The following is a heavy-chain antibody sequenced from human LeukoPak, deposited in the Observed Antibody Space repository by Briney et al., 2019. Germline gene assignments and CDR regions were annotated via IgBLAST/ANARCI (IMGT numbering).Heavy chain of an antibody. Sequence: SVMVSCKASGGTFISYAISWVRQAPGQGFEWMGGFIPIFGTANYAQKFQGRVMITADESTSTGYMELSSLRSEDTAVYYCARSPPGLIYMDVWGKGTTVSVSS. CDR1: GGTFISYA. V-gene: IGHV1-69*13. CDR3: ARSPPGLIYMDV. D-gene: IGHD2-8*01. CDR2: FIPIFGTA. J-gene: IGHJ6*03.